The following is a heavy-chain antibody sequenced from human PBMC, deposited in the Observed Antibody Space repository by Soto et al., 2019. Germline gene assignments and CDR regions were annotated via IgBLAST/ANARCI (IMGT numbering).Heavy chain of an antibody. V-gene: IGHV1-69*06. CDR3: ARSASGFLEWLNVPFDY. J-gene: IGHJ4*02. CDR1: GGTFSSYA. CDR2: IIPIFGTA. Sequence: ASVKVSCKASGGTFSSYAISWVRQAPGQGLEWMGGIIPIFGTANYAQKFQGRVTITADKSTSTAYMELSSLRSEDTAVYYCARSASGFLEWLNVPFDYWGQGTLVTVSS. D-gene: IGHD3-3*01.